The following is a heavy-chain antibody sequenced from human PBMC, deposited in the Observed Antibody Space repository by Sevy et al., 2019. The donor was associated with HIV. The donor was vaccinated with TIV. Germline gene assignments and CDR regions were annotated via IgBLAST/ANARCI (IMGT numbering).Heavy chain of an antibody. CDR3: ATRGDCGGDCSIYYFDY. CDR1: GGTFSTFL. J-gene: IGHJ4*02. CDR2: IRPIFGTV. Sequence: ASVKVSCKASGGTFSTFLISWVRQAPGQGLEWMGGIRPIFGTVDYAQKFQARVTFTADESTSTAYMELSSLRPDDTAVYYRATRGDCGGDCSIYYFDYWGQGSLVTVSS. V-gene: IGHV1-69*13. D-gene: IGHD2-21*02.